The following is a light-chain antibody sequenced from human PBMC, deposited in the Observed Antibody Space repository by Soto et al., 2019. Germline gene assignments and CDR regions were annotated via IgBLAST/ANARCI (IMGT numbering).Light chain of an antibody. CDR1: ASDVGGYNY. Sequence: QSALTQPASVSGSPGQSITISCTGSASDVGGYNYVSWYQQHPGKAPKLMISEVSNRPSGVSNRFSGSKSGNTASLTISGLQAEDEADYYCSSYTSRSHVVFGGGTKLTVL. J-gene: IGLJ2*01. CDR2: EVS. CDR3: SSYTSRSHVV. V-gene: IGLV2-14*01.